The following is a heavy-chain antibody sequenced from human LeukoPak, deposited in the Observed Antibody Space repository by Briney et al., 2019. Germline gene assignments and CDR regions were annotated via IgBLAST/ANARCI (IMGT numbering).Heavy chain of an antibody. Sequence: GASVKVSCKASGGTFSSYAISWVRQAPGQGLEWMGGIIPIFGTANYAQKFQGRVTITADESTSTAYMELSSLRSEDTAVYYCARVVFGELSPYFDYWGQGTLVTVSS. CDR1: GGTFSSYA. CDR3: ARVVFGELSPYFDY. CDR2: IIPIFGTA. D-gene: IGHD3-10*01. V-gene: IGHV1-69*13. J-gene: IGHJ4*02.